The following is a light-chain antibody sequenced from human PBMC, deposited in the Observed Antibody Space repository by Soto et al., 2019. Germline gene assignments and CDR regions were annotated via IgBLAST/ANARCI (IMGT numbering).Light chain of an antibody. CDR1: QYINTY. CDR2: AAS. Sequence: IHLTHSPSSLSASVLYRVTITFLASQYINTYLNWYQQKPGKAPKLLIYAASSLQSGVPSRFSGSGSGTDFTVTISRLEPEDFATYYCQQSYSTPLTFGGGTKVDIK. CDR3: QQSYSTPLT. V-gene: IGKV1-39*01. J-gene: IGKJ4*01.